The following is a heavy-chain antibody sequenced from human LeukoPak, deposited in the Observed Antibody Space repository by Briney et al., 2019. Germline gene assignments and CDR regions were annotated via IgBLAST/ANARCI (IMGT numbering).Heavy chain of an antibody. D-gene: IGHD5-12*01. CDR1: GFTLRENN. CDR3: ARDRSGFYSIDQ. V-gene: IGHV3-30-3*01. CDR2: ISNDGNSK. J-gene: IGHJ4*02. Sequence: PGGSLRLSCAASGFTLRENNGHWVRQAPGKGREWVGLISNDGNSKDYADSVKGRFTLSGDNSKTTVYLQMNSLRAEDTAVYYCARDRSGFYSIDQWGQGTLVTVSP.